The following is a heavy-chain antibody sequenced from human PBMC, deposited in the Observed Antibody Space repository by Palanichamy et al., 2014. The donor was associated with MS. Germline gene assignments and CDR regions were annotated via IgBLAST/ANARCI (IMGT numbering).Heavy chain of an antibody. CDR2: INAGNGNT. CDR3: ARNLGGYNFDY. J-gene: IGHJ4*02. Sequence: QVQLVQSGAEVKKPGASVKVSCKASGYTFTSYAMHWVRQAPGQRLEWMGWINAGNGNTKYSQKFQGRVTITRDTSASTAYMELSSLRSEDTAAYYCARNLGGYNFDYWGQGTLVTVSS. V-gene: IGHV1-3*01. D-gene: IGHD5-12*01. CDR1: GYTFTSYA.